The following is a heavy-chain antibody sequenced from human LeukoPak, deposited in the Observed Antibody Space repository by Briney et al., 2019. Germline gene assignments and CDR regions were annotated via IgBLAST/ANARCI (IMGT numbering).Heavy chain of an antibody. J-gene: IGHJ4*02. V-gene: IGHV4-34*01. CDR3: ARQTGSGLFILP. CDR2: IDHSGST. D-gene: IGHD3/OR15-3a*01. Sequence: SETLSLTCAVYGGSFSGYYWSWIRQPPGKGLEWIGEIDHSGSTNYNPSLKSRVTISVDTSKNQFSLKLSSVTAADTAVYYCARQTGSGLFILPGGQGTLATVSS. CDR1: GGSFSGYY.